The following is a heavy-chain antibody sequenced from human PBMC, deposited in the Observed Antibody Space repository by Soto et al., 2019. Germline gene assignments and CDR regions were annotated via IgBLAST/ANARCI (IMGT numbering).Heavy chain of an antibody. D-gene: IGHD5-18*01. CDR1: GGSVSSGTYY. Sequence: NPSETLSLTCTVCGGSVSSGTYYWSWLRQPPGKRLEWIGYISYSGSTYYNPSLKSRLTISLDTSKDQFSVKLSSVTAADTAVYYCAIMMVTNSFDIWGRGTMVTVSS. CDR2: ISYSGST. J-gene: IGHJ3*02. V-gene: IGHV4-61*01. CDR3: AIMMVTNSFDI.